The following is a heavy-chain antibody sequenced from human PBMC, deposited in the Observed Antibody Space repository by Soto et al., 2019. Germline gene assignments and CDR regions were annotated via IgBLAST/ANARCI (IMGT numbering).Heavy chain of an antibody. J-gene: IGHJ4*02. CDR2: ISYDGSNK. V-gene: IGHV3-30*18. CDR1: GFTFSSYG. Sequence: QVQLVESGGGVVQPGRSLRLSCAASGFTFSSYGMHWVRQAPGKGLEWVAVISYDGSNKYYADSVKGRFTISRDNSKNTLYLQMNSLRAEDTAVYYCAKDHLETTVTTPSYWGRGTLVTVSS. CDR3: AKDHLETTVTTPSY. D-gene: IGHD4-17*01.